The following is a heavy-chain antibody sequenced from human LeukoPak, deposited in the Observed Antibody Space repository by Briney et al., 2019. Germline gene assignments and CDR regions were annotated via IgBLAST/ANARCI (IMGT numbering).Heavy chain of an antibody. Sequence: GGSLRLSCAVSGFRVSDYYTSWVRQAPGKGLEWVGLIRDSGEAFYADFVRGRFAISRDESENTLYLQMNSLRVVDTAVYFCARDRAALQDWVEFDPWGQGTPVIVSS. CDR2: IRDSGEA. CDR1: GFRVSDYY. V-gene: IGHV3-66*03. CDR3: ARDRAALQDWVEFDP. D-gene: IGHD3/OR15-3a*01. J-gene: IGHJ5*02.